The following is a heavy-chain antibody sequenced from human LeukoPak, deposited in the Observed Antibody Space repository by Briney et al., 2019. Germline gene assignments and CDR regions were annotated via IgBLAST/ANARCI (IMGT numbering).Heavy chain of an antibody. CDR2: ISGNSGTI. V-gene: IGHV3-9*01. CDR3: AKDIGRSLYFYDGSGLFDY. Sequence: GGSLRLSCAVSGFSFDDYAMHWVRQAPGKGLEWVSGISGNSGTIGYADSVKGRFTISRDNAKNSLYLQMNSLRPEDTALYYCAKDIGRSLYFYDGSGLFDYWGQGTLVTVSS. CDR1: GFSFDDYA. J-gene: IGHJ4*02. D-gene: IGHD3-22*01.